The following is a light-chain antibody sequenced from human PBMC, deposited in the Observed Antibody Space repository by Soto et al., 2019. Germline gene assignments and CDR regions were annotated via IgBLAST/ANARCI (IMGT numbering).Light chain of an antibody. J-gene: IGKJ4*01. CDR3: QQYNNWPPLT. CDR2: GAS. CDR1: QSVSSN. Sequence: EIVLTQSPATLSKKTGERATLSCRASQSVSSNLAWYQQKPGQAPRLLIYGASTRATGIPARFSGSGSGTEFTLTISSLQSEDFAVYYCQQYNNWPPLTFGGGTKVDIK. V-gene: IGKV3-15*01.